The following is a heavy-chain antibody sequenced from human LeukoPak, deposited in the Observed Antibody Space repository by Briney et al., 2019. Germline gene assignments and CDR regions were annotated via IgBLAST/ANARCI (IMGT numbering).Heavy chain of an antibody. CDR1: GFTFSSYA. CDR2: ISGSGGST. J-gene: IGHJ4*02. D-gene: IGHD3-22*01. Sequence: PGGSLRLSCAASGFTFSSYAMSWVRQAPGKGLEWVSAISGSGGSTYYADSVKGRFTISRDNSKNTLYLQMNSLRVEDTAVYYCAKVFYDSSGYSNDYYYFDYWGQGTLVTVSS. CDR3: AKVFYDSSGYSNDYYYFDY. V-gene: IGHV3-23*01.